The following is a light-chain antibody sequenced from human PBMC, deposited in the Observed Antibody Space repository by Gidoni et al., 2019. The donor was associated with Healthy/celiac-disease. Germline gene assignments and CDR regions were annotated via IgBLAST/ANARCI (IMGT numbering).Light chain of an antibody. Sequence: EIVMTQSPATLSVSPGERATLSCRASQSVSNNLAWYQQKPGQAPRLLIYGASTRATGIPARFSGSGSGTEFTLTISSLQSEDFAVYYCQQYNNWPPCSFGQGTKLEIK. CDR1: QSVSNN. CDR2: GAS. J-gene: IGKJ2*04. V-gene: IGKV3-15*01. CDR3: QQYNNWPPCS.